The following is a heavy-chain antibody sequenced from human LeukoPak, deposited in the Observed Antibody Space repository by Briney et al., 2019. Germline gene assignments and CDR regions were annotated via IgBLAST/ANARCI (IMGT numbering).Heavy chain of an antibody. CDR2: IIPILGIA. CDR1: GGTFSSYA. J-gene: IGHJ5*02. D-gene: IGHD2-15*01. Sequence: ASVKVSCKASGGTFSSYAISWVRQAPGQGLEWMGRIIPILGIANYAQKFQGRVTITADKSTSTAYVELSSLRSEDTAVYYCAREYTDIVVVVAATPGWFDPWGQGTLVTVSS. V-gene: IGHV1-69*04. CDR3: AREYTDIVVVVAATPGWFDP.